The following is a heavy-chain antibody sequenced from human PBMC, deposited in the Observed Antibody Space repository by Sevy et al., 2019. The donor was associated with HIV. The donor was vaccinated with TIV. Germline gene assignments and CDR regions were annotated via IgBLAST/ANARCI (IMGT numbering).Heavy chain of an antibody. J-gene: IGHJ4*02. CDR3: AHPVLRFFDWFEIDY. V-gene: IGHV3-30*04. CDR2: ISYDGINK. Sequence: GGSLRPSCAASGFTFSHYAMHWVRQAPGKGLEWVAVISYDGINKYYAESVRGRFTISRDYSKNTLYLQMNSLRAEDTAVYYCAHPVLRFFDWFEIDYWGQGTLVTVSS. CDR1: GFTFSHYA. D-gene: IGHD3-9*01.